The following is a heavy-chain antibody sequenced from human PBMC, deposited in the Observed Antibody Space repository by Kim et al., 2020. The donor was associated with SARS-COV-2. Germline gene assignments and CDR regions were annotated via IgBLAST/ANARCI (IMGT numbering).Heavy chain of an antibody. D-gene: IGHD3-10*01. J-gene: IGHJ4*02. CDR2: K. Sequence: KYYAESVKGRFTISRDNSKNTLYLQMNSLRAEDTAVYYCARVPYGSGIDYWGQGTLVIVSS. V-gene: IGHV3-33*01. CDR3: ARVPYGSGIDY.